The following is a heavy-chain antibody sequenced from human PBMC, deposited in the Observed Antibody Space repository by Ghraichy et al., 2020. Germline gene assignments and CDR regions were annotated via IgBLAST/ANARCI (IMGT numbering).Heavy chain of an antibody. V-gene: IGHV4-34*01. D-gene: IGHD3-10*02. CDR3: ARGGAALFVAYRNWFDP. CDR2: INHSGST. Sequence: SETLSLTCAVYGGSFSGYYWSWIRQPPGKGLEWIGEINHSGSTNYNPSLKSRVTISVDTSKNQFSLKLSSVTAADTAVYYCARGGAALFVAYRNWFDPWGQGTLVTVSS. J-gene: IGHJ5*02. CDR1: GGSFSGYY.